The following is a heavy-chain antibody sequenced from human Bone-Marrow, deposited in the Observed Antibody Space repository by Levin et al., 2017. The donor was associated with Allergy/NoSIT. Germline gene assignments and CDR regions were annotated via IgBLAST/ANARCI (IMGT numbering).Heavy chain of an antibody. J-gene: IGHJ6*02. Sequence: HPGGSLRLSCAASGFSVSSKYMNWVRQAPGKGLEWVSVLYSGGGTFYADSVKGRFTISRDNSKNTLYLQMNSLRAEDTAVYYCARYPESNDYYGMDVWGQGTTVTVSS. V-gene: IGHV3-66*01. CDR3: ARYPESNDYYGMDV. D-gene: IGHD1-14*01. CDR2: LYSGGGT. CDR1: GFSVSSKY.